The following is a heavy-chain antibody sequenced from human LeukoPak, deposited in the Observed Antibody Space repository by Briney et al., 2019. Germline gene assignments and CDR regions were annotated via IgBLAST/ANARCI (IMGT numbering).Heavy chain of an antibody. Sequence: GGSLRLSCAASGFTFSSYSMNWVRRAPGKGLEWVSSISSSSSYIYYADSVKGRFTISRDNAKNSLYLQMNSLRAEDTAVYYCAREETGLYYFDYWGQGTLVTVSS. CDR3: AREETGLYYFDY. CDR2: ISSSSSYI. CDR1: GFTFSSYS. V-gene: IGHV3-21*01. D-gene: IGHD3-9*01. J-gene: IGHJ4*02.